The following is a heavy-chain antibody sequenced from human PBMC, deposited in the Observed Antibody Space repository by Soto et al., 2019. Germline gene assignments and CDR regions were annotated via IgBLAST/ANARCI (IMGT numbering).Heavy chain of an antibody. CDR3: ARAEYGSGSYPVPVFDY. V-gene: IGHV4-59*01. J-gene: IGHJ4*02. Sequence: PSETLSLTCTVSGGSISSYYWSWIRQPPGKGLEWIGYIYYSGSTNYNPSLKSRVTISVDTSKNQFSLKLSSVTAADTAVYYCARAEYGSGSYPVPVFDYWGQGTLVTVSS. CDR1: GGSISSYY. CDR2: IYYSGST. D-gene: IGHD3-10*01.